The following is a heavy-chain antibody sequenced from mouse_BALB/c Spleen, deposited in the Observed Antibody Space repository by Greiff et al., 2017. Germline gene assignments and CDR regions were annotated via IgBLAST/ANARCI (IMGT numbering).Heavy chain of an antibody. D-gene: IGHD2-4*01. CDR2: INPSSGYT. CDR1: GYTFTSYS. CDR3: ARFPMITTRAMDY. V-gene: IGHV1-4*01. Sequence: VQLQQSGAELVRPGASVKMSCKASGYTFTSYSMHWVKQRPGQGLEWIGYINPSSGYTNYNQKFKDKATLTADKSSSTAYMQLSSLTSEDSAVYYCARFPMITTRAMDYWGQGTSVTVSA. J-gene: IGHJ4*01.